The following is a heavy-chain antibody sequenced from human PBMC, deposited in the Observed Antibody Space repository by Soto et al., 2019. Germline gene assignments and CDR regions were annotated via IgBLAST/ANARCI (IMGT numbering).Heavy chain of an antibody. Sequence: PSETLSLTCAVYGGSFSGYYWSWIRQPPGKGLEWIGEINHSGRTNYNPSLKSRVTISVDTSKNQFSLKPSAVTAAVTAVSYCARGGRYLDWLFRNWFDPWGQGTLVTVSS. J-gene: IGHJ5*02. CDR3: ARGGRYLDWLFRNWFDP. CDR1: GGSFSGYY. CDR2: INHSGRT. D-gene: IGHD3-9*01. V-gene: IGHV4-34*01.